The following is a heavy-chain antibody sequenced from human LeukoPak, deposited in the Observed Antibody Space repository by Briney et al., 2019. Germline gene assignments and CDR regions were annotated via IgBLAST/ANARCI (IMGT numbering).Heavy chain of an antibody. CDR1: GGSISSYY. CDR3: ASHKPRAVVAREVNAFDI. D-gene: IGHD5-12*01. Sequence: PSETLSLTCTVSGGSISSYYWSWIRQPPGKGLEWIGYIYTSGSTNYNPSLKSRVTISVDTSKNQLSLKLSSVTAADTAVYYCASHKPRAVVAREVNAFDIWAQGTMVTVSS. J-gene: IGHJ3*02. V-gene: IGHV4-4*09. CDR2: IYTSGST.